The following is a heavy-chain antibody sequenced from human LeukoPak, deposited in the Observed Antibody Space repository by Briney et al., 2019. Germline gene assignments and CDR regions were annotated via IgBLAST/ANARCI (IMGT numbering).Heavy chain of an antibody. CDR3: ARLASGSYGPLTPFDY. D-gene: IGHD1-26*01. V-gene: IGHV4-59*08. CDR1: GGSIGSYY. Sequence: SETLTLTCTVSGGSIGSYYWSWIRQPPGKGLEWIGDIYYSGSTNYNPSLKSRVTISVDTSKNQFSLRLSSVTAADTAVYYSARLASGSYGPLTPFDYWGQASQLTVSS. CDR2: IYYSGST. J-gene: IGHJ4*02.